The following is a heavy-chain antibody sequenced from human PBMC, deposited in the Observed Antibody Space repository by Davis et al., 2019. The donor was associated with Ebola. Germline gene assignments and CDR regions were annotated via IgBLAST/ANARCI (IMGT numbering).Heavy chain of an antibody. J-gene: IGHJ3*02. CDR3: TRGVDTTLASWSDALDI. CDR1: GFTFSSYV. Sequence: GESLKISCVASGFTFSSYVMGWVRQAPGKGLEWVSRIGGSGDTADYGDSVRGRFTISRDNSKNTLYLQMIGLRAEDTAVYFCTRGVDTTLASWSDALDIWGQGTTVNVSS. D-gene: IGHD2-15*01. V-gene: IGHV3-23*01. CDR2: IGGSGDTA.